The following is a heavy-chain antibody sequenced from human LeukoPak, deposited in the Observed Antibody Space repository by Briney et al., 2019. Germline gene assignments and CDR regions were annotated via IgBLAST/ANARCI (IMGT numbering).Heavy chain of an antibody. CDR3: ARDLYTYYYDSSGYPPHNPFDY. CDR2: ISAYNGNT. V-gene: IGHV1-18*01. Sequence: ASVKVSCKASGYTFTSYGIGWVRQAPGQGLEWMGWISAYNGNTNYAQKLQGRVTMTTDTSTSTAYMELRSLRSDDTAVYYCARDLYTYYYDSSGYPPHNPFDYWGQGTLVTVSS. J-gene: IGHJ4*02. CDR1: GYTFTSYG. D-gene: IGHD3-22*01.